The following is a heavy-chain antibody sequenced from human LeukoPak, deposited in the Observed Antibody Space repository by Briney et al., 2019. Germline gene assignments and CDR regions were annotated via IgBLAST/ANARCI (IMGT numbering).Heavy chain of an antibody. CDR3: ATRYYDFWSGYYTYYYYMDV. J-gene: IGHJ6*03. CDR1: GFTVSSNY. Sequence: PGGSLRLSCAASGFTVSSNYMSWVRQAPGRGLEWLSVIYSGGSTYYADSVKGRFTISRDNSKNTLYLQMNSLRAEDTAVYYCATRYYDFWSGYYTYYYYMDVWGKGTTVTVSS. D-gene: IGHD3-3*01. CDR2: IYSGGST. V-gene: IGHV3-53*01.